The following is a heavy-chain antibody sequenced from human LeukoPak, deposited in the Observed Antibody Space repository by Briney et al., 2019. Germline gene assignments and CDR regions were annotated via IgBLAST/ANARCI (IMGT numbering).Heavy chain of an antibody. D-gene: IGHD5-18*01. CDR2: VSYSGST. Sequence: PSETLSLTCTVSGGSSSSYYWSWVRQHPGKGLEWIGYVSYSGSTDYNPSLKSRVIISIDTPKNQFSLRLSSVTAADTAVYYCARENDRYGRIDYWGQGTQVTLSS. CDR1: GGSSSSYY. J-gene: IGHJ4*02. V-gene: IGHV4-59*01. CDR3: ARENDRYGRIDY.